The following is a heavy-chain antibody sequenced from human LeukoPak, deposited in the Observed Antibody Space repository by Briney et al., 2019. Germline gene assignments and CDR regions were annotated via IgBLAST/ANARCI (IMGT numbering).Heavy chain of an antibody. CDR3: ARDQRQWLTPTGEFEY. CDR2: ISPYTGNT. Sequence: GPVKVSCKASGYTFTTYGLSWVRQAPGQGLEWMGWISPYTGNTNYAQKFQGRVTMTTDTSTSTAYMELRSLRSDDTAVYYCARDQRQWLTPTGEFEYWGQGALVTVSS. V-gene: IGHV1-18*01. D-gene: IGHD6-19*01. CDR1: GYTFTTYG. J-gene: IGHJ4*02.